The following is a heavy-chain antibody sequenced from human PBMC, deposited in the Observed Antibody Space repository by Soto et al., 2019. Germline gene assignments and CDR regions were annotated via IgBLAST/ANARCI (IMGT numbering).Heavy chain of an antibody. CDR3: ARAGGSGWYVYH. Sequence: TSETLSHTCTVSGGSISSSIFYWGWIRQPPGKGLEWIGSIYYSGSTYYNPSLKSRVTISVDTSKNQFSLKLTSVTAADTAVYYCARAGGSGWYVYHWGQGSLVTVSS. CDR2: IYYSGST. CDR1: GGSISSSIFY. D-gene: IGHD6-19*01. J-gene: IGHJ4*02. V-gene: IGHV4-39*01.